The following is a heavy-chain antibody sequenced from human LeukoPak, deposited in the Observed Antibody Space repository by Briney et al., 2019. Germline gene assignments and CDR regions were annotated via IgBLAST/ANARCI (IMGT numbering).Heavy chain of an antibody. CDR3: AKDFGGYAIDY. V-gene: IGHV3-9*01. CDR1: GLTFDDYA. J-gene: IGHJ4*02. CDR2: ISWNSGSI. D-gene: IGHD5-12*01. Sequence: GGSLRLSCAASGLTFDDYAMHWVRQAPGKGLEWVSGISWNSGSIGYADSVKGRFTISRDNSKNTLYLQMNSLRAEDTAVYYCAKDFGGYAIDYWGQGTLVTVSS.